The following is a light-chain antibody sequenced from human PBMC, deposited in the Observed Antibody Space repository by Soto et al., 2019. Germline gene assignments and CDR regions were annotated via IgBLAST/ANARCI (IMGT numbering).Light chain of an antibody. Sequence: DIVMTQSPLSLPVTPGEPASISCRSSQSLLHSNGYNYLDWYLQKPEQSPQLLIYLGSNRASGVPDRFSGSGSGTYFTLKIIRVEAEDVGVYYYMQALQTPYTFGQAIKLEI. CDR1: QSLLHSNGYNY. J-gene: IGKJ2*01. V-gene: IGKV2-28*01. CDR3: MQALQTPYT. CDR2: LGS.